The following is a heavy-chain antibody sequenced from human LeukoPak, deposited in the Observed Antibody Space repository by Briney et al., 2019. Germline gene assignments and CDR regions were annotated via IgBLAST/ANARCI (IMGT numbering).Heavy chain of an antibody. CDR3: TRTYYYGSGSYSSDY. CDR1: GYTFTDHG. CDR2: ISAYNGNT. Sequence: ASVKVSCKASGYTFTDHGFSWARQAPGQGLEWMGWISAYNGNTNYAQKLQGRVTMTTDTSTTTAYMDLRSLRSDDTAVYYCTRTYYYGSGSYSSDYWGQGTLVTVSS. D-gene: IGHD3-10*01. V-gene: IGHV1-18*01. J-gene: IGHJ4*02.